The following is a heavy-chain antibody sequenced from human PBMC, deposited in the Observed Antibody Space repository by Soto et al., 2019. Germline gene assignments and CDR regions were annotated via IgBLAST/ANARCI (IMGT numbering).Heavy chain of an antibody. V-gene: IGHV4-34*01. Sequence: QVQLRQWGAGLLKPSETLSLTCAVSGGSFSAYHWTWIRQTPGKGLEWIGEISHSGSTNYKPSLKSRVTISADPSKKQFSLNLTSMTAADSGVYYCARGECSSNYCFTRWALDIWGQGTVVTVSS. D-gene: IGHD2-2*01. CDR3: ARGECSSNYCFTRWALDI. CDR1: GGSFSAYH. CDR2: ISHSGST. J-gene: IGHJ3*02.